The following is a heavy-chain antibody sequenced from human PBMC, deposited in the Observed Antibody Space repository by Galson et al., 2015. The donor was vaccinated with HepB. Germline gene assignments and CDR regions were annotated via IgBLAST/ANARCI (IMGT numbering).Heavy chain of an antibody. V-gene: IGHV4-59*01. CDR3: ARGLSYGRSFDY. Sequence: ETLSLTCTVSGGFINNYYWSWIRQPPGKGLEWIGYIFYSGSTNFNPSLRSRVTISLDTSKNQFSLELSSVTAADTAVYYCARGLSYGRSFDYWGQGTLVTVSS. J-gene: IGHJ4*02. D-gene: IGHD1-26*01. CDR2: IFYSGST. CDR1: GGFINNYY.